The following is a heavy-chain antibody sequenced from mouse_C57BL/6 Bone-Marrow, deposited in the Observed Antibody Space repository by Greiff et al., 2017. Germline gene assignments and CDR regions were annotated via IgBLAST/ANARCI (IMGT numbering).Heavy chain of an antibody. J-gene: IGHJ4*01. Sequence: EVQVVESGEGLVKPGGSLKLSCAASGFTFSSYAMSWVRQTPEKRLEWVAYISSGGDYIYYADTVKGRFTISRDNARNTLYLQMSSLKSEDTAMYYCTRESYYSNYGAMDYWGQGTSVTVSS. V-gene: IGHV5-9-1*02. CDR1: GFTFSSYA. CDR2: ISSGGDYI. D-gene: IGHD2-5*01. CDR3: TRESYYSNYGAMDY.